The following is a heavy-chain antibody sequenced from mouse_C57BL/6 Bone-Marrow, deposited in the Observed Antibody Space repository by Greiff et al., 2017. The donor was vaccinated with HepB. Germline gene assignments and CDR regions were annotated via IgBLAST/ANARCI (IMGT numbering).Heavy chain of an antibody. J-gene: IGHJ4*01. Sequence: EVKLQESGPGLVKPSQSLSFTCSVTGYSITSGYYWNWIRQFPGNKLEWMGYISYDGSNNYNPSLKNRISITRDTSKNQFFLKLNSVTTEETATYYCSARYYYAMDYWGQGTSVTVAS. CDR3: SARYYYAMDY. CDR2: ISYDGSN. CDR1: GYSITSGYY. V-gene: IGHV3-6*01.